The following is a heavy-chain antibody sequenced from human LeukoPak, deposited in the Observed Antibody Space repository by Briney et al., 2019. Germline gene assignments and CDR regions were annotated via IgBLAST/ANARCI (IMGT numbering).Heavy chain of an antibody. CDR3: AREGLAAAGIDNWFDP. D-gene: IGHD6-13*01. CDR2: INPSGGST. J-gene: IGHJ5*02. Sequence: ASVKVSCKASGYTFTSYYMHWVRQAPGQGLEWMGIINPSGGSTSYAQKFQGRVTMTRDTSTSTVYMELSSLRSEDTAVYYCAREGLAAAGIDNWFDPWGQGTLVTVSS. V-gene: IGHV1-46*01. CDR1: GYTFTSYY.